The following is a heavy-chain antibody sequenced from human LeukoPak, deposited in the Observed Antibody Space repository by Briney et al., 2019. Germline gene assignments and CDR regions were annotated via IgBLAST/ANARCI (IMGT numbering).Heavy chain of an antibody. CDR3: ARSAIAVADVWFDP. CDR1: GGSISSGSYY. Sequence: SQTLSLTCTVSGGSISSGSYYWSWIRQPAGKGLEWIGRIYTSGSTNYNPSLKSRVTMSVDTSKNQFSLKLSSVTAADTAVYYCARSAIAVADVWFDPWGQGTLVTVSS. D-gene: IGHD6-19*01. J-gene: IGHJ5*02. CDR2: IYTSGST. V-gene: IGHV4-61*02.